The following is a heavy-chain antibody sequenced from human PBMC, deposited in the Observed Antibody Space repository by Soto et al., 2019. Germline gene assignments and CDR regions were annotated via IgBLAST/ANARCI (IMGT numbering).Heavy chain of an antibody. CDR1: GFTFSSYG. D-gene: IGHD1-26*01. J-gene: IGHJ4*02. CDR2: IWYDGSNK. CDR3: ARESLSGGSPFDY. Sequence: GGSLRLSCAASGFTFSSYGMHWVRQAPGKGLEWVAVIWYDGSNKYYADPVKGRFTISRDNSKNTLYLQMNSLRAEDTAVYYCARESLSGGSPFDYWGQGTLVTVSS. V-gene: IGHV3-33*01.